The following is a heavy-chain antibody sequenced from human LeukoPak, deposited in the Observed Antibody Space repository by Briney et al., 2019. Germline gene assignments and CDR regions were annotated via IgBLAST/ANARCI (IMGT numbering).Heavy chain of an antibody. CDR2: IYPGDSDT. J-gene: IGHJ1*01. V-gene: IGHV5-51*01. D-gene: IGHD2-2*01. CDR1: GYSFTSYW. CDR3: ARPYCSSTSCYGYFQH. Sequence: ESLKISCKGSGYSFTSYWIGWVRQMPGKGLEWMGIIYPGDSDTRYSPSFQGQVTISADKSNSTAYLQWSSLKASDTAMYYCARPYCSSTSCYGYFQHWGQGTLVTVSS.